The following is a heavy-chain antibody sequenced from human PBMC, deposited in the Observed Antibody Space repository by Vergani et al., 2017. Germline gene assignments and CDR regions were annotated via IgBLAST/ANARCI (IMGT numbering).Heavy chain of an antibody. CDR3: ARDRANFIDY. Sequence: QVQLQESGPGLVQPSQTLSLTCTVSGGSIRSGSYYWSWIRQPAGKGLEWIGRIYTSGSTNYSPSLMSRVTISVDTSKKQFSLKLSSVTAADTAVYYCARDRANFIDYWGQGTLVTVSS. CDR1: GGSIRSGSYY. D-gene: IGHD2/OR15-2a*01. CDR2: IYTSGST. V-gene: IGHV4-61*02. J-gene: IGHJ4*02.